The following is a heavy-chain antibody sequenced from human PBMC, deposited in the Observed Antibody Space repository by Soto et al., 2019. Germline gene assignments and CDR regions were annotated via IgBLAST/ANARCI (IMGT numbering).Heavy chain of an antibody. CDR2: IYYSGST. V-gene: IGHV4-31*03. CDR1: GGSISSGGFY. Sequence: PSETLSLTCTVSGGSISSGGFYLSWIRQHPGRGLEWIGYIYYSGSTYYNPSLKSRVSISVDTSKNRFSLTLSSVTAADTAVYYCARARYGDSMFFDYWGRGTLVTVSS. CDR3: ARARYGDSMFFDY. D-gene: IGHD4-17*01. J-gene: IGHJ4*02.